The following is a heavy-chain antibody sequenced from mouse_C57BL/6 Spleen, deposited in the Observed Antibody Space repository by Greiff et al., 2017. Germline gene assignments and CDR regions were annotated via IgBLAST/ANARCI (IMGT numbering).Heavy chain of an antibody. J-gene: IGHJ2*01. Sequence: VQLQQPGAELVKPGASVKVSCKASGYTFTSSWMTWVKQRPGQGLEWIGRIHPSDSDTNYNQKFKSKATLTVDKSSSTAYMQLSSLTSEDSAVYLCAITIVTTDYFDGWGPGTTLTVSS. V-gene: IGHV1-74*01. CDR3: AITIVTTDYFDG. CDR2: IHPSDSDT. D-gene: IGHD2-12*01. CDR1: GYTFTSSW.